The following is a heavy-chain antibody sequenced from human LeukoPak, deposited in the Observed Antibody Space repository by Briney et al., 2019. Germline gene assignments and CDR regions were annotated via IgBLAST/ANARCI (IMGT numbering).Heavy chain of an antibody. Sequence: ASVKVSCKASGYTFTSYYMHWVRQAPGQGLEWMGIINPSGGSTSYAQKFQGRVTMTRDMSTSTVYMELSSLRSEDTAVYYCAREELGIAVAGTGNLFDYWGQGALVTVSS. V-gene: IGHV1-46*01. CDR1: GYTFTSYY. J-gene: IGHJ4*02. CDR3: AREELGIAVAGTGNLFDY. D-gene: IGHD6-19*01. CDR2: INPSGGST.